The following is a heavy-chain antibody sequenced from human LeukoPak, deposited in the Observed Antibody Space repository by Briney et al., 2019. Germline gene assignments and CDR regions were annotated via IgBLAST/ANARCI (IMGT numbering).Heavy chain of an antibody. CDR2: IGTAGDT. V-gene: IGHV3-13*01. D-gene: IGHD1-1*01. CDR1: GFTFSDYY. CDR3: ARVAKERVGGVYYFDY. J-gene: IGHJ4*02. Sequence: GGSLRLSCAASGFTFSDYYMHWVRQATGKGPEWGSAIGTAGDTYYTGSVKGRFTISRENVKNSLYLQMNSLRAGDTAVYYCARVAKERVGGVYYFDYWGQGTLVTVSS.